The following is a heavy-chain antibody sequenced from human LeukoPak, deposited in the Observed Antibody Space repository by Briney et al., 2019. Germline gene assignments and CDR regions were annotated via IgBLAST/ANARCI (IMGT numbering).Heavy chain of an antibody. CDR1: GYTFTDYY. D-gene: IGHD6-19*01. Sequence: GASVKVSCKASGYTFTDYYMHWVRQAPGQGLEWMGWINPNSGGTSYAQTFRGRVTMTRDTSISTAYMELSRLTSDDTAVFYCARSCHSHVRDTIAVAGTCGDPWGQGTLVTVSS. V-gene: IGHV1-2*02. J-gene: IGHJ5*02. CDR3: ARSCHSHVRDTIAVAGTCGDP. CDR2: INPNSGGT.